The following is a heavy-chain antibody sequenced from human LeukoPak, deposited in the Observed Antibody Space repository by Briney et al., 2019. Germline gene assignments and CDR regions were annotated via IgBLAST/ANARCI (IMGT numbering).Heavy chain of an antibody. J-gene: IGHJ3*02. CDR3: ARGGGAFDI. D-gene: IGHD3-16*01. CDR1: GFTFSSYA. CDR2: ISGSGGST. Sequence: GGSLRLSCAASGFTFSSYAMSWVRQAPGKGLEWVSAISGSGGSTYYADSVKGRFTISRDNAKNSLYLQMNSLRAEDTAVYYCARGGGAFDIWGQGTMVSVSS. V-gene: IGHV3-23*01.